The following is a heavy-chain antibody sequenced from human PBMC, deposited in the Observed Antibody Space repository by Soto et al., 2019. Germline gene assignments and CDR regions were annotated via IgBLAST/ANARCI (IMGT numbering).Heavy chain of an antibody. V-gene: IGHV4-31*03. CDR1: GGSISSGGYY. CDR2: IYYSGST. Sequence: SETLSLTCTVSGGSISSGGYYWSWIRQHPGKGLEWIGYIYYSGSTYYNPSLKSRVTISVDTSKNQFSLKLSSVTAADTAVYYCAREDYYDSSGYGPFDYWGQEPWSPSPQ. J-gene: IGHJ4*01. D-gene: IGHD3-22*01. CDR3: AREDYYDSSGYGPFDY.